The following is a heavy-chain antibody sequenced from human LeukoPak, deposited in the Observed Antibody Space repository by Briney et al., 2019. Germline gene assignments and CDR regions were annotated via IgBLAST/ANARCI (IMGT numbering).Heavy chain of an antibody. CDR2: ISGSGGST. V-gene: IGHV3-23*01. CDR1: GFTFSSYA. CDR3: AKKYDSSGYYYEPRFDP. J-gene: IGHJ5*02. Sequence: AGGSLRLSCAASGFTFSSYAMSWVRQAPGKGLEWVSAISGSGGSTYYADSVKGWFTISRDNSKNTLYLQMNSLRAEDTAVYYCAKKYDSSGYYYEPRFDPWGQGTLVTVSS. D-gene: IGHD3-22*01.